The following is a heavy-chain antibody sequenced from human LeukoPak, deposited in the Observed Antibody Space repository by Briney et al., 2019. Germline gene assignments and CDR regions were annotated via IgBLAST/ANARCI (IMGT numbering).Heavy chain of an antibody. Sequence: ASVKVSCKASGYTFTSYYMHWVRQAPGQGLEWMGIINPSGGSTSYAQKFQGRVTMTRGMSTSTVYMELSSLRSEDTAVYYCARGYCSGGSCYYYYMDVWGKGTTVTVSS. CDR1: GYTFTSYY. D-gene: IGHD2-15*01. CDR3: ARGYCSGGSCYYYYMDV. CDR2: INPSGGST. V-gene: IGHV1-46*01. J-gene: IGHJ6*03.